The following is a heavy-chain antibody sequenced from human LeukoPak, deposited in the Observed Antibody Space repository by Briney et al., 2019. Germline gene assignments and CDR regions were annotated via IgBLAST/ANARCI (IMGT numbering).Heavy chain of an antibody. CDR1: GYTFTSYG. Sequence: GASVKVSCKASGYTFTSYGISWVRQAPGQGLEWTGWISAYNGNTNYAQKLQGRVTMTTDTSTSTAYMELRSLRSDDTAVYYCARNSSSWYDYYYYGMDVWGQGTTVTVSS. CDR2: ISAYNGNT. V-gene: IGHV1-18*01. CDR3: ARNSSSWYDYYYYGMDV. J-gene: IGHJ6*02. D-gene: IGHD6-13*01.